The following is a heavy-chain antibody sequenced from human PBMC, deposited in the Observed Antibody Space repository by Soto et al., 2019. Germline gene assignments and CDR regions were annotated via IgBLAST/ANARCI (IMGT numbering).Heavy chain of an antibody. D-gene: IGHD3-9*01. CDR1: GFTFSSYS. CDR2: ITSSTGYI. Sequence: GGSLRLSCAASGFTFSSYSMNWVRQAPGKGLEWVSSITSSTGYIYYADSVKGRFTISRDNPKNSLDLQMNNLGVEDTAVYYCARDFETDALPGRQKYNWFDPWGQGVLVTVSS. V-gene: IGHV3-21*06. J-gene: IGHJ5*02. CDR3: ARDFETDALPGRQKYNWFDP.